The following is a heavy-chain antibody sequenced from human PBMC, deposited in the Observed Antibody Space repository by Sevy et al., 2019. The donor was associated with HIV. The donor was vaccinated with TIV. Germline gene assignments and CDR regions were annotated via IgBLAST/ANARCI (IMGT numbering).Heavy chain of an antibody. CDR3: AKDYIMGAIPASDY. V-gene: IGHV3-23*01. CDR1: GFTFSSYF. CDR2: INTNVATT. J-gene: IGHJ4*02. D-gene: IGHD1-26*01. Sequence: GGSLRLSCAASGFTFSSYFMAWVRQAPGKGLEWVSAINTNVATTYYADSVKGRFTISRDNSKSTLYLQMNSLGAEDTAVYYCAKDYIMGAIPASDYWGQGTLVTVSS.